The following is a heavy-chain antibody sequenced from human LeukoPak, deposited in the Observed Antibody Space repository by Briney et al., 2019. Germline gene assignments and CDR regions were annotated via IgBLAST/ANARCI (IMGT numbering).Heavy chain of an antibody. CDR1: GFTFSSYA. CDR2: ISGSGDST. V-gene: IGHV3-23*01. CDR3: ARDEYSYGSQYGMDV. J-gene: IGHJ6*02. Sequence: GGSLRLSCAASGFTFSSYAMSWVRQAPGKGLEWVSGISGSGDSTYYADSVEGRFTISRDNSKTTLCLQMNSLRAEDTAVYYCARDEYSYGSQYGMDVWGQGTTVTVSS. D-gene: IGHD5-18*01.